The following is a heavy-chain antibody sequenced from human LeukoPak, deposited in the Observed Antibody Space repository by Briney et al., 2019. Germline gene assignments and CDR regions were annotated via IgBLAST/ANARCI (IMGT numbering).Heavy chain of an antibody. CDR2: INPNSGGT. D-gene: IGHD5/OR15-5a*01. V-gene: IGHV1-2*02. J-gene: IGHJ4*02. CDR3: ARERSQVSTVDY. CDR1: GYTFTDYY. Sequence: GASVKVSCKASGYTFTDYYMHWVRQAPGQGLEWMGWINPNSGGTYYAQQFQDRVTMTRDTSINTAYMELSRLRSDDTDVFYCARERSQVSTVDYWGQGTLVTVSS.